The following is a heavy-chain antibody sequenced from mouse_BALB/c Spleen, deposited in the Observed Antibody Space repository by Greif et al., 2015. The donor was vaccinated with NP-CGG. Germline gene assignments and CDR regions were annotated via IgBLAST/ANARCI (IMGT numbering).Heavy chain of an antibody. CDR1: GYTFTDYY. J-gene: IGHJ1*01. CDR3: ARDSRYFDV. V-gene: IGHV1-77*01. Sequence: VHLVQSGAELARPGASVKLSCKASGYTFTDYYINWVKQRTGQGLEWIGEIYPGSGNTYYNEKLKGKATLTADKSSSTAYMQLSSLTSEDSAVYFCARDSRYFDVWGAGTTVTVSS. CDR2: IYPGSGNT.